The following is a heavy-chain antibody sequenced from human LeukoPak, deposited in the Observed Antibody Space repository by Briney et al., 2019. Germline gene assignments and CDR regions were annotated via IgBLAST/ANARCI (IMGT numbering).Heavy chain of an antibody. Sequence: GSLRLSCAASGISVSTNYMTWVRQAPGKGLELVSLLYATGNTYYADSVKGRFTIYRDNFENTVYLQMNSLKVEDTALYYCARLWPAASSSRFDYWGQGTLVTVSS. V-gene: IGHV3-53*01. D-gene: IGHD3/OR15-3a*01. CDR3: ARLWPAASSSRFDY. J-gene: IGHJ4*02. CDR1: GISVSTNY. CDR2: LYATGNT.